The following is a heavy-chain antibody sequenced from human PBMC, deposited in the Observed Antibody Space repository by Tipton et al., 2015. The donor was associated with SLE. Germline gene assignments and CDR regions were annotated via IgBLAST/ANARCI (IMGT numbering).Heavy chain of an antibody. Sequence: TLSLTCTVSNGSIGSYYWSWIRQPPGKGLEWVGSFYYTGSAYYNPSLKSRVTISLDTSKNQFSLKLTSVTAADTALYYCARLSPPTQILVDDGSDIWGQGTMVTVSS. CDR2: FYYTGSA. D-gene: IGHD1-26*01. CDR3: ARLSPPTQILVDDGSDI. J-gene: IGHJ3*02. V-gene: IGHV4-59*12. CDR1: NGSIGSYY.